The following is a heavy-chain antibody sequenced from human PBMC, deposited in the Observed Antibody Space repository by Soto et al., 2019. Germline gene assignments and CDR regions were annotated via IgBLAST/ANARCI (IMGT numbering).Heavy chain of an antibody. Sequence: QVQLVQSGAEVKKPGASVKVSCKASGYTFTSYYMHWVRQAPGQGLEWMGIINPSGGSTSYAQKYKGRTTRTMDVSTSTVYKELSSLRTEDKAVYYGAVRITMTAEFDLWGQGTLVSVSS. CDR2: INPSGGST. CDR3: AVRITMTAEFDL. V-gene: IGHV1-46*03. CDR1: GYTFTSYY. J-gene: IGHJ5*02. D-gene: IGHD3-22*01.